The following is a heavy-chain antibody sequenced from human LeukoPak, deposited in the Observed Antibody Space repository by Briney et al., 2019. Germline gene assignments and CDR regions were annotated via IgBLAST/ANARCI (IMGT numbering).Heavy chain of an antibody. D-gene: IGHD7-27*01. J-gene: IGHJ4*02. CDR3: AKDRTWGLDY. V-gene: IGHV3-23*01. CDR1: GFAFNTYG. Sequence: PGGSLRLSCAASGFAFNTYGMSWVRQAPGKGLEWVSAISGNGGTTYYSDSVKGRFTISRDNSKNTLYLQMNSLRAEDTAVYYCAKDRTWGLDYWGQGTLVTVSS. CDR2: ISGNGGTT.